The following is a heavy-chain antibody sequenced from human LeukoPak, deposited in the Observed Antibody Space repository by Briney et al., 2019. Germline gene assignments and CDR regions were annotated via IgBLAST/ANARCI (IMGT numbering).Heavy chain of an antibody. V-gene: IGHV7-4-1*02. D-gene: IGHD4-11*01. Sequence: ASVKVSCKASGYTFTSNAMNWVRQAPGQGLKWMGWINTNTGNPAYAQGFTGLFVFSLDTSVSTAYLQISTLRAEDTAVYYCARGPYSGMDVWGQGTTVTVSS. CDR2: INTNTGNP. CDR3: ARGPYSGMDV. J-gene: IGHJ6*02. CDR1: GYTFTSNA.